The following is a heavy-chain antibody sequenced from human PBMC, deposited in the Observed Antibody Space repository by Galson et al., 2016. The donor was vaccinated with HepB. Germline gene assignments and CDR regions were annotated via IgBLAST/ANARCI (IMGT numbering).Heavy chain of an antibody. CDR1: GVTFSSYA. CDR3: AKDRVYAAVNWFDP. V-gene: IGHV3-23*01. D-gene: IGHD5/OR15-5a*01. Sequence: SLRLSCAASGVTFSSYAMSWVRQAPGKGLEWVSAISGSGDNTYYADSVKGRFTISRDNSKNTLYLQMNSLRAEDTAVYYCAKDRVYAAVNWFDPWDQRTLVTVSP. CDR2: ISGSGDNT. J-gene: IGHJ5*02.